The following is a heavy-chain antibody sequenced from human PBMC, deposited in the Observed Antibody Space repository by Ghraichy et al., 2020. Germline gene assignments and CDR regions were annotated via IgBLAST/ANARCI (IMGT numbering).Heavy chain of an antibody. V-gene: IGHV4-4*02. CDR2: IYHSGNT. Sequence: SETLSLTCAVSGGSVSSVNWWSWVRQPPGKGLEWIGEIYHSGNTNYNPSLKSRVTISADKSKNQFSLRVTSVTAADTAVYYCARVVYYGSGSYFDFWGQGTLVTVSS. CDR3: ARVVYYGSGSYFDF. CDR1: GGSVSSVNW. D-gene: IGHD3-10*01. J-gene: IGHJ4*02.